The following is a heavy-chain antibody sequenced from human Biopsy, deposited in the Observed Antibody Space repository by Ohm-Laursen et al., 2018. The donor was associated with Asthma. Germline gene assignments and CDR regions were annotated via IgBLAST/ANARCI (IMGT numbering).Heavy chain of an antibody. CDR1: GVSISSDY. CDR2: IYYSGST. D-gene: IGHD2-21*02. CDR3: AGGISRVTGLFDHFDS. J-gene: IGHJ4*02. V-gene: IGHV4-59*01. Sequence: GTLSLTCTVSGVSISSDYWSWIRQPPGKGLEWIGHIYYSGSTNYQPSLKSRVTISVDTSKNQFSLKLRSVTAADAAVYYCAGGISRVTGLFDHFDSWGQGTLVTVSS.